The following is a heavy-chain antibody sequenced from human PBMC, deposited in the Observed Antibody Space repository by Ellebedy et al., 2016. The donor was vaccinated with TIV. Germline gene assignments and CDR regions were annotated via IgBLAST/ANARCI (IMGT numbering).Heavy chain of an antibody. D-gene: IGHD3-22*01. Sequence: SETLSLXCAVYGGSFSGYYWSWIRQPPGEGLEWIGEINHSGSTNYNPSLKSRVTISVDTSKNQFSLKLSSVTAADTAVYYCARGLWDYDSSGYYPDVWGQGTTVTVSS. J-gene: IGHJ6*02. CDR2: INHSGST. V-gene: IGHV4-34*01. CDR1: GGSFSGYY. CDR3: ARGLWDYDSSGYYPDV.